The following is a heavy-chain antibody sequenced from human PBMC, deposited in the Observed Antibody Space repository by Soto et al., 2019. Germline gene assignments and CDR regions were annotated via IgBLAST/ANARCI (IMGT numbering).Heavy chain of an antibody. J-gene: IGHJ6*02. CDR3: ARHRTGSYDFWSGYLPYYYGMDV. CDR2: IYPGDSDT. D-gene: IGHD3-3*01. Sequence: GESLKISCKGSGYSFTSYWIGWVRQMPGKGLEWMGIIYPGDSDTRYSPSFQGQVTISADKSISTAYLQWSSLKASDTAMYYCARHRTGSYDFWSGYLPYYYGMDVWGQGTTVTVS. V-gene: IGHV5-51*01. CDR1: GYSFTSYW.